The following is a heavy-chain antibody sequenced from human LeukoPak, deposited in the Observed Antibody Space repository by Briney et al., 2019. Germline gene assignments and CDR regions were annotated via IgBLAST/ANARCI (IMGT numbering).Heavy chain of an antibody. Sequence: GGSLSLSCAASGFTVSSNYMSWVRQAPGKGLEWVSVIYSGGSTYYADSVKGRFTISRDNSKNTLYLQMNSLRAEDTAVYYCAKDAFSYNGVFDPSDIWGQGTMVTVSS. V-gene: IGHV3-53*01. CDR2: IYSGGST. CDR3: AKDAFSYNGVFDPSDI. D-gene: IGHD3-3*01. CDR1: GFTVSSNY. J-gene: IGHJ3*02.